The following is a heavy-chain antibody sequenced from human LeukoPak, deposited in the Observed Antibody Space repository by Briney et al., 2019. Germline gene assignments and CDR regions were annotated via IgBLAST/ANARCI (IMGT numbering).Heavy chain of an antibody. CDR1: GYTFTSYY. CDR3: ARDVPYCGGNCHDAFDI. D-gene: IGHD2-21*02. V-gene: IGHV1-46*01. Sequence: ASVKVSCKASGYTFTSYYMHWVRQAPGQGLEWMGIINPSGGSTSYAQKFQGRVTMTRDTSTSTVYMELSSLRSEDTALYYCARDVPYCGGNCHDAFDIWGQGTKVTVSS. J-gene: IGHJ3*02. CDR2: INPSGGST.